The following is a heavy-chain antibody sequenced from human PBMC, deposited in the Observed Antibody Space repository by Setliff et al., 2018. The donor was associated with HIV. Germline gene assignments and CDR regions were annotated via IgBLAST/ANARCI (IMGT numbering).Heavy chain of an antibody. CDR1: GFTFSNYA. Sequence: GGSLRLSCAASGFTFSNYAMTWVRQAAGKGLEWVALISWDGATTDYADSVKGRFTISRDSSKNSLYLQMSSLRTEDTALYYCAREGGSERMPFFYYYMDVWGKGTTVTVSS. V-gene: IGHV3-43*02. CDR2: ISWDGATT. CDR3: AREGGSERMPFFYYYMDV. D-gene: IGHD3-10*01. J-gene: IGHJ6*03.